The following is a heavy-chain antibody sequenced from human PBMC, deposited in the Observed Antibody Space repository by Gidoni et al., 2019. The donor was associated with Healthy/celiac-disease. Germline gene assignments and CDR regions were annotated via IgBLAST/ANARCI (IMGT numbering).Heavy chain of an antibody. CDR3: AKEMDRDGLQRGDY. J-gene: IGHJ4*02. Sequence: EVRLLESGGGLVQPGGALRLSCAASGFTFSSYAMSWVRQAPGKGLEWVSAISGSGGSTYSAGSVKGRFTISRDNSKNTLYLQMNSLRAEDTAVYYCAKEMDRDGLQRGDYWCQGTLVTVSS. D-gene: IGHD1-1*01. CDR2: ISGSGGST. V-gene: IGHV3-23*01. CDR1: GFTFSSYA.